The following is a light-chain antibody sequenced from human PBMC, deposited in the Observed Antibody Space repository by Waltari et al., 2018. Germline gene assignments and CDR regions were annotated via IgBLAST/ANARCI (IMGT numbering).Light chain of an antibody. CDR1: QSRLHSNGYNY. CDR3: MQALQTPPT. V-gene: IGKV2-28*01. CDR2: LGS. Sequence: DIVMTQSPLSLPVTPGEPASNACRSSQSRLHSNGYNYLDWYLQKPGQSPQLLIYLGSNRASGVPDRFSGSGSGTDFTLKISRVEAEDVGVYYCMQALQTPPTFGQGTRLEIK. J-gene: IGKJ5*01.